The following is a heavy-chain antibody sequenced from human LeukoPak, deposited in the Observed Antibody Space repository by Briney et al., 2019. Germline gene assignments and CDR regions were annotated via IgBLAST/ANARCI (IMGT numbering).Heavy chain of an antibody. CDR2: INPNSGGT. CDR3: VLWFGELYYFDY. V-gene: IGHV1-2*02. D-gene: IGHD3-10*01. CDR1: GYTFTGYY. J-gene: IGHJ4*02. Sequence: ASVKVSCKASGYTFTGYYMHWVRRAPGQGLEWMGWINPNSGGTNYAQKFQGRVTMTRDTSISTAYMELSRLRSDDTAVYYCVLWFGELYYFDYWGQGTLVTVSS.